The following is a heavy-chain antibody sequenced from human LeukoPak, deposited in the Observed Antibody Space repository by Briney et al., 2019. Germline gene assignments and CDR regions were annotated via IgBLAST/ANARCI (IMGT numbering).Heavy chain of an antibody. CDR1: GYTLTELS. D-gene: IGHD6-19*01. V-gene: IGHV1-24*01. Sequence: ASVKVSCKVSGYTLTELSMHWVRQAPGKGLEWMGGFDPEDGETIYARKFQGRVTMTEDTSTDTAYMELSSLRSEDTAVYYCATGPIPGIAVAGTRSFDYWGQGTLVTVSS. CDR3: ATGPIPGIAVAGTRSFDY. J-gene: IGHJ4*02. CDR2: FDPEDGET.